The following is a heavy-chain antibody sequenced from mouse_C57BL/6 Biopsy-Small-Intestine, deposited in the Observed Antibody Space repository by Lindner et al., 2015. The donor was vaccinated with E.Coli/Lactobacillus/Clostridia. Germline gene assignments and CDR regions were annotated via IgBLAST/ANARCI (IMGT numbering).Heavy chain of an antibody. V-gene: IGHV1-22*01. CDR2: ISPNNGGT. CDR3: ARYGSSEFYYAMDY. CDR1: GYTFTDYN. D-gene: IGHD1-1*01. Sequence: VQLQESGPELVKPGASVKMSCKASGYTFTDYNMHWVKQSHGKSLEWIGYISPNNGGTSYNQKFKGKATLTVNKSSSTAYMELRSLTSEDSAVYYCARYGSSEFYYAMDYWGQGTSVTVSS. J-gene: IGHJ4*01.